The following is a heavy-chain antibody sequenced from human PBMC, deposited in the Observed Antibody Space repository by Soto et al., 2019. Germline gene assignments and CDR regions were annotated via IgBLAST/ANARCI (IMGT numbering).Heavy chain of an antibody. CDR2: ISGSGSST. V-gene: IGHV3-23*01. Sequence: EVQLLESGGGLVQPGGSLRLSCAASGFTFSSYAMSCVRQAPGKGLEWVSVISGSGSSTYYADSVKGRFTISRDNSKNTLYLQMNSLRAEDTASYFCAKTATGAYFDYWGQGALVTVS. CDR3: AKTATGAYFDY. CDR1: GFTFSSYA. J-gene: IGHJ4*02. D-gene: IGHD1-1*01.